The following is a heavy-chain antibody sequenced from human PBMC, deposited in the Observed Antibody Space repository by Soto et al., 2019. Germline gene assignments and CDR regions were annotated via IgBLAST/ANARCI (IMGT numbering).Heavy chain of an antibody. Sequence: ESGGGLVQPGGSLRLSCVASGFSFSSYSMNWVRQAPGKGLEWVSYISSSSSTIYYADSVRGRFTISRDNAKNSLYLQMNSLSDEDTAVYYCARVGTTGPLFWGQGTLVTVSS. J-gene: IGHJ4*02. CDR3: ARVGTTGPLF. CDR1: GFSFSSYS. CDR2: ISSSSSTI. D-gene: IGHD1-7*01. V-gene: IGHV3-48*02.